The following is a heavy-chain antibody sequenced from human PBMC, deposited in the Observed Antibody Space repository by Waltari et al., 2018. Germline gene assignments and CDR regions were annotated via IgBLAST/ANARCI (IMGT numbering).Heavy chain of an antibody. D-gene: IGHD3-22*01. CDR2: VGFDGRNN. Sequence: QVHLVESGGGVVQPGGSLRLSCAASGSSFSVYGLHWVRQAPGKGLEWVAFVGFDGRNNYYAASVEGRFTLSRDNSKHTLYLQMNSLRDDDTAVYYCAKARGYYDSSSADAWGQGTLLTVSS. V-gene: IGHV3-30*02. CDR1: GSSFSVYG. CDR3: AKARGYYDSSSADA. J-gene: IGHJ5*02.